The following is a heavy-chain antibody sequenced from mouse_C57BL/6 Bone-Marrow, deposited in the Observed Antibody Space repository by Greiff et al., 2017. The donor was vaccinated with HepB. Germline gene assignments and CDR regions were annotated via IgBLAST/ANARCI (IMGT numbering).Heavy chain of an antibody. CDR3: AGGPSSLWYFDV. Sequence: VQLVESGPGLVKPSKSLFLTCSITGFPITSGYYWIWIRQLPGKPLEWMGYITHSGETFYNPSLQSPISITRETSKNQFFLQLNSVTTEDTAMYCCAGGPSSLWYFDVWGTGTTVTVSS. V-gene: IGHV12-3*01. D-gene: IGHD6-1*01. CDR1: GFPITSGYY. J-gene: IGHJ1*03. CDR2: ITHSGET.